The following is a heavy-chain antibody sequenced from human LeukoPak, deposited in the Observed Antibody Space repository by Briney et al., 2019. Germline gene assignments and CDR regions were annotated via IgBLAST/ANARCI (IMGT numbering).Heavy chain of an antibody. D-gene: IGHD5-18*01. CDR2: ISYDGSNK. J-gene: IGHJ4*02. Sequence: GGSLRLSCAASGFTFSNYAMHWVRQAPGKGLEWVAVISYDGSNKYYADSVKGRFTISRDNSKNTLNLQMNSLRPDDTAVYYSACGYSYGVDYWGQGTLVTVSS. CDR3: ACGYSYGVDY. V-gene: IGHV3-30-3*01. CDR1: GFTFSNYA.